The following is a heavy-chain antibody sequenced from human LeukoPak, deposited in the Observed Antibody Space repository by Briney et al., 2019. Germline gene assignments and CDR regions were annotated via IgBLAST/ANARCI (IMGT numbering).Heavy chain of an antibody. CDR3: ARGYSSSWYYFDY. CDR1: GFTFNSYS. J-gene: IGHJ4*02. D-gene: IGHD6-13*01. Sequence: GGSLRLSCAASGFTFNSYSMNWVRQAPGKGLEWVSSISSSSSYIYYADAVKGRFTISRDNAKNSLYLQMNSLRAEDTAVYYCARGYSSSWYYFDYWGQGTLLTVPS. CDR2: ISSSSSYI. V-gene: IGHV3-21*01.